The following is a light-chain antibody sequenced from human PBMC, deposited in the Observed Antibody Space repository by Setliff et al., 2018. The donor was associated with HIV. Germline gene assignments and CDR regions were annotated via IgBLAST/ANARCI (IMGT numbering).Light chain of an antibody. CDR1: SSDVGNYNL. J-gene: IGLJ1*01. CDR2: EVT. V-gene: IGLV2-23*02. Sequence: QSALTQPASVSGSPGQSITISCTGTSSDVGNYNLVSWYQHHPGKAPILMVYEVTKRPSGVSNRFSGSKSGNTASLTISGLQAEDEADYYCCSYAGSRTYVFGSGTKVTVL. CDR3: CSYAGSRTYV.